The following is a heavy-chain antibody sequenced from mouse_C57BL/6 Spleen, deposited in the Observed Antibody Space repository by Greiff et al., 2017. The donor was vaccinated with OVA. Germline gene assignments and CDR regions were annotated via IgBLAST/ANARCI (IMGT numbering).Heavy chain of an antibody. Sequence: QVQLKESGAELAKPGASVRLSCTASGYTFTSYWMHWVRQRPGQGLEWIGYINPSSGYTKYNQKSKDKATLTADKSSSPAYMQLSSLTYEDSAVYYGARDYGSSYGYWGQGTTLTVSS. CDR3: ARDYGSSYGY. D-gene: IGHD1-1*01. CDR1: GYTFTSYW. J-gene: IGHJ2*01. V-gene: IGHV1-7*01. CDR2: INPSSGYT.